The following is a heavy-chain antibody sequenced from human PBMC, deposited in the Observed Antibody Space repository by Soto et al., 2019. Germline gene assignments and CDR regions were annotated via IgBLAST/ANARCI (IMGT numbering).Heavy chain of an antibody. D-gene: IGHD3-10*01. J-gene: IGHJ4*02. CDR3: AREYYYGSGPGY. CDR2: ISAYNGNT. V-gene: IGHV1-18*01. CDR1: GYTFTSYG. Sequence: QVQLVQSGAEVKKPGASVKVSCKASGYTFTSYGISWVRQAPGQGLEWMGWISAYNGNTNYAQKLQGRVTMTTDTITRTAYMEVGSWGSDDTAVCYCAREYYYGSGPGYWGKGTLVTVSS.